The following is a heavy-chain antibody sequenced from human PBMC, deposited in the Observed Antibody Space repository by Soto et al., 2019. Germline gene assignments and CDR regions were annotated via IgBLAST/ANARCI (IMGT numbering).Heavy chain of an antibody. CDR3: ARQVYYYGSGRAVDYYYYGMDV. V-gene: IGHV4-39*01. Sequence: SETLSLTCTVSGGSISSSSYYWGWIRQPPGKGLEWIGSIYYSGSTYYNPSLKSRVTISVDTSKNQFSLKLSSVTAADTAVYYCARQVYYYGSGRAVDYYYYGMDVWGQGTTVTVSS. D-gene: IGHD3-10*01. J-gene: IGHJ6*02. CDR2: IYYSGST. CDR1: GGSISSSSYY.